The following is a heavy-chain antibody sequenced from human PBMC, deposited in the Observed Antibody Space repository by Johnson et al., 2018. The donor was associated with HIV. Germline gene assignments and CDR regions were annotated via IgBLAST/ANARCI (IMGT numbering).Heavy chain of an antibody. CDR2: IKEDGREK. Sequence: VQLVESGGGVVHPGRSLRLSCAASGFTFSNYDMHWVRQAPGKGLEWVANIKEDGREKNYVDSVKGRFTISRDNAKNSVYLQMNSLRAEDTALYYCAREAMTYYDSSGSYYPVHDAFNIWGQGTRVTVSS. J-gene: IGHJ3*02. D-gene: IGHD3-10*01. V-gene: IGHV3-7*03. CDR1: GFTFSNYD. CDR3: AREAMTYYDSSGSYYPVHDAFNI.